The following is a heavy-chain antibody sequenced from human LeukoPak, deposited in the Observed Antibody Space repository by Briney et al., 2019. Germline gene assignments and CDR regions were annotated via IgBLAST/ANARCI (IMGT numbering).Heavy chain of an antibody. J-gene: IGHJ4*02. V-gene: IGHV3-23*01. CDR1: GFTFSTYA. CDR3: AKGPPRRVISSPYYFDY. CDR2: ISGSGDST. D-gene: IGHD3-16*02. Sequence: GGSLRLSCAASGFTFSTYAVNWVRQAPGKGLEWVSTISGSGDSTYYADSVKGRFTISRDNSKDTLYLQMSSVRAEDTAVYYCAKGPPRRVISSPYYFDYWGQGTLVTVSS.